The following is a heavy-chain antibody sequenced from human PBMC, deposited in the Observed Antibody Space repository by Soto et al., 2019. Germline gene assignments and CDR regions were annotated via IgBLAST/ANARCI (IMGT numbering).Heavy chain of an antibody. Sequence: SVMVSCKASGGTFSSYAINWVRQAPRQGLEWMGGIIPIFGTANYAQKFQGRVTITADESTSTAYMELSSLRSEDTAVYYCARDLPSIFGVVIIPYGMDVWGQGTTVTVSS. CDR3: ARDLPSIFGVVIIPYGMDV. CDR2: IIPIFGTA. V-gene: IGHV1-69*13. J-gene: IGHJ6*02. D-gene: IGHD3-3*01. CDR1: GGTFSSYA.